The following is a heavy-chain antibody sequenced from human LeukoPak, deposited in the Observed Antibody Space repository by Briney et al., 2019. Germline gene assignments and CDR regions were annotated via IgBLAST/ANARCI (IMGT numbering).Heavy chain of an antibody. Sequence: PSGTLSLTCGVNGGSLSGYYWIWIRQTPTQELEWFGEINHSGSTNYNPSLKSRVTISVDTAKNQFYLSLTSLTAADTAVYYCARRRWSSSSVIGYWGRGTRVTVSP. CDR3: ARRRWSSSSVIGY. D-gene: IGHD6-6*01. CDR1: GGSLSGYY. V-gene: IGHV4-34*01. CDR2: INHSGST. J-gene: IGHJ4*02.